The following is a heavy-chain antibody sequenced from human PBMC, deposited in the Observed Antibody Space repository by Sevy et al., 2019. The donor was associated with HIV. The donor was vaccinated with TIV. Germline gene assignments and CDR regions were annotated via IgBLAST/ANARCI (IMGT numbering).Heavy chain of an antibody. D-gene: IGHD6-6*01. V-gene: IGHV3-30*19. CDR3: ARGLAALPGYYYGLDV. CDR2: ILYDGSNK. CDR1: GFTFSSYG. Sequence: GGSLRLSCAASGFTFSSYGMHWVRRAPGKGLEWVAVILYDGSNKNHADSVKGRFTISRDNSKNTLNLQMNSLRAEDTAVYYCARGLAALPGYYYGLDVWGQGTTVTVSS. J-gene: IGHJ6*02.